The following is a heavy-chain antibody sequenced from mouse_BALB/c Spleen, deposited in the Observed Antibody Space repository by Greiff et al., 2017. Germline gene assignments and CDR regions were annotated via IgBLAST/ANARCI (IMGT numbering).Heavy chain of an antibody. J-gene: IGHJ1*01. V-gene: IGHV1-5*01. D-gene: IGHD2-4*01. CDR3: TRSVITTGNWYFDV. Sequence: VQLHQSGTVLARPGASVKMSCKASGYSFTSYWMHWVKQRPGQGLEWIGAIYPGNSDTSYNQKFKGKAKLTAVTSASTAYMELSSLTNEDSAVYYCTRSVITTGNWYFDVWGAGTTVTVSS. CDR2: IYPGNSDT. CDR1: GYSFTSYW.